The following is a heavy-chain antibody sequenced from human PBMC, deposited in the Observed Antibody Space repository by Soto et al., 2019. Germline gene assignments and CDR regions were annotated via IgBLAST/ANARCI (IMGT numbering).Heavy chain of an antibody. CDR1: GLTFNSYA. Sequence: EVQLLESGGGLVQPGGSLRLSCAASGLTFNSYAMTWVRQAPGRGLEWVSGVDGSGFTSYHADSVKGRFTISRDNSKTTLYLQMNSLRAEDTAVYYCAKALGLYCGGDCFDAFDGWGQGAMVSVSS. V-gene: IGHV3-23*01. CDR3: AKALGLYCGGDCFDAFDG. D-gene: IGHD2-21*02. CDR2: VDGSGFTS. J-gene: IGHJ3*01.